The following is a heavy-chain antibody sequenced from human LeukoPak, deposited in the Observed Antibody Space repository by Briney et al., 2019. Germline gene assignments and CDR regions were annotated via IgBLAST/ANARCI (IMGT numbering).Heavy chain of an antibody. CDR3: ATTGTVVDAFDI. CDR2: FDPEDGET. D-gene: IGHD1/OR15-1a*01. J-gene: IGHJ3*02. CDR1: GYTLTELS. Sequence: ASVKVSCKVSGYTLTELSMHWVRQAPGKGLEWMGRFDPEDGETIYAQKFQGRVTLTEDTSTDTAYMELSSLRSEATAVYFCATTGTVVDAFDIWGQGTMVTVSS. V-gene: IGHV1-24*01.